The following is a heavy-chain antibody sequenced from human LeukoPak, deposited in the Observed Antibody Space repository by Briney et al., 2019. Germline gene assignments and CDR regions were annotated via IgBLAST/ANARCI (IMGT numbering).Heavy chain of an antibody. CDR2: IIPIFGTA. V-gene: IGHV1-69*06. J-gene: IGHJ4*02. CDR3: ARGGQVDYYDSSGYYCDY. D-gene: IGHD3-22*01. Sequence: SVKVSCKASGGTFSSYAISWVRQAPGQGLEWMGGIIPIFGTANYAQKFQGRVTITADKSTSTAYMELSSLRSEDTAVYYCARGGQVDYYDSSGYYCDYWGQGTLVTVSS. CDR1: GGTFSSYA.